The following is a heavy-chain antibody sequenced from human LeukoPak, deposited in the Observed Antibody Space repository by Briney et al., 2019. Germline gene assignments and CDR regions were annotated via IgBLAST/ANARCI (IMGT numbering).Heavy chain of an antibody. CDR1: GFTFSSYV. Sequence: GGSLRLSWAASGFTFSSYVMSWVRQAPGKGMEWVSRISTDGYTTDYADFVQGRFTASRDNTKNTWSLEMNSLRAEDTAVYYCVVGGSPGYWGQGTLVTVSS. CDR2: ISTDGYTT. V-gene: IGHV3-74*01. D-gene: IGHD2-15*01. J-gene: IGHJ4*02. CDR3: VVGGSPGY.